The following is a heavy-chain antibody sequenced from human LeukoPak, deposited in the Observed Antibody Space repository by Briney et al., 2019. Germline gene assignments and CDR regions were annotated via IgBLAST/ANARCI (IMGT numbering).Heavy chain of an antibody. V-gene: IGHV3-21*01. J-gene: IGHJ3*02. D-gene: IGHD1-26*01. Sequence: GGSLRLSCAASGFTFRSYAMNWVRQAPGKGLEWVSAISGSGSATYYADSVKGRFTISRDNAKNSLYLQINSLRAEDTAVYYCARDHSGSYSAFDIWGQGTMVTVSS. CDR2: ISGSGSAT. CDR3: ARDHSGSYSAFDI. CDR1: GFTFRSYA.